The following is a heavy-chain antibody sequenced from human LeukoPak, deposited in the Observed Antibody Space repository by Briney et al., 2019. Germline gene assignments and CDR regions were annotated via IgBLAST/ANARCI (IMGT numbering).Heavy chain of an antibody. D-gene: IGHD6-19*01. CDR3: ASPRIAVAGTSPPFDY. CDR2: ISGSGGST. CDR1: GFTFSSYA. Sequence: GGSLRLSRAASGFTFSSYAMSWVRQAPGKGLEWVSAISGSGGSTYYADSVKGRFTISRDNSKNTLYLQMNSLRAEDTAVYYCASPRIAVAGTSPPFDYWGQGTLVTVSS. J-gene: IGHJ4*02. V-gene: IGHV3-23*01.